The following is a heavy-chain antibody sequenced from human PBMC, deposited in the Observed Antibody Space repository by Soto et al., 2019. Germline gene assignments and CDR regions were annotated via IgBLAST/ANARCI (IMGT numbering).Heavy chain of an antibody. Sequence: SETLSLTCTVSGGSIISYYWSWIRQPPGKGLEWIGYIYYSGSTNYNPSLKSRVTISVDTSKNQFSLKLSSVTAADTAVYYCARAESGYCDYWGQGTLVTVSS. D-gene: IGHD3-3*01. CDR3: ARAESGYCDY. J-gene: IGHJ4*02. CDR1: GGSIISYY. CDR2: IYYSGST. V-gene: IGHV4-59*01.